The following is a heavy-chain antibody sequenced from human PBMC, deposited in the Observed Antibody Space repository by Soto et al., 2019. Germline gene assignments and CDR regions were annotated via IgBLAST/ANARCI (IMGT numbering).Heavy chain of an antibody. CDR1: GYNFTSYA. J-gene: IGHJ4*02. V-gene: IGHV1-3*01. CDR2: INAGNGNT. D-gene: IGHD3-22*01. Sequence: ASVKVSCKASGYNFTSYAMHLVRQAPGQRLEWMGWINAGNGNTKYSQKFQGRVTITRDTSASTAYMELSSLRSEDTAVYYCARGSGYYYWDDYWGQGTLVTVSS. CDR3: ARGSGYYYWDDY.